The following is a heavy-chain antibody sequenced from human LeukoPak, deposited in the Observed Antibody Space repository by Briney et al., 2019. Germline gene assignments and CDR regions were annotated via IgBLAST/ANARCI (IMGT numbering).Heavy chain of an antibody. V-gene: IGHV4-59*01. J-gene: IGHJ6*02. Sequence: SETLSLTCTVSGGSISNYYWSWILQSPEKGLEWIVHIYYSGSTKYNPSLKSRVTMSVDTSKNQFSLKLSSVTAADTAVYYCARDRVLVSNGIYYYCMDVWGQGTKVTVSS. D-gene: IGHD2-21*01. CDR3: ARDRVLVSNGIYYYCMDV. CDR2: IYYSGST. CDR1: GGSISNYY.